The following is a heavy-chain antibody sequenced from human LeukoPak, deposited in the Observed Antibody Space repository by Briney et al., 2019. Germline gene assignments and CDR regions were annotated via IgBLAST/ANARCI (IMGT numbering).Heavy chain of an antibody. J-gene: IGHJ4*02. Sequence: SETLSLTCAVYGGSFSCYYWSWIRQPPGKGLEWIGEINHSGSTNYNPSLKSRVTISVDTSKNQFSLKLSSVTAADTAVYYCARVGLFGASDYWGQGTLVTVSS. CDR2: INHSGST. CDR1: GGSFSCYY. D-gene: IGHD3-10*02. CDR3: ARVGLFGASDY. V-gene: IGHV4-34*01.